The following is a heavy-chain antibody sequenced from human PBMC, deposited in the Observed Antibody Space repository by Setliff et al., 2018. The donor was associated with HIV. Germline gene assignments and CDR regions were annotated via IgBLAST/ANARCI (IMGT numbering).Heavy chain of an antibody. J-gene: IGHJ3*02. CDR3: ARDQDTAMVHDAFDI. Sequence: GSLRLSCAASGFTFSNYAMHWVRQAPGKGLEWVAVISYDGSNKYSADSVKGRFTISRDNSKNTLYPQMNSLRAEDTAVYYCARDQDTAMVHDAFDIWGQGTMVTVSS. D-gene: IGHD5-18*01. V-gene: IGHV3-30*04. CDR2: ISYDGSNK. CDR1: GFTFSNYA.